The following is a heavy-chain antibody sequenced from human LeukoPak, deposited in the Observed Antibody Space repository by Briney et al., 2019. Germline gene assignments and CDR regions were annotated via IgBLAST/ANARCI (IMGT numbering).Heavy chain of an antibody. CDR1: GGSISSYD. V-gene: IGHV4-59*08. Sequence: PSETLSLSCTVSGGSISSYDWSWIRQPPGKGLEWIGYIYYSGTTNYNPSLKSRVTISVDTSKNQFSLKLSSVTAADTAVYYCAGYGEGGDAFDIWGQGTMVTVSS. J-gene: IGHJ3*02. D-gene: IGHD4-17*01. CDR3: AGYGEGGDAFDI. CDR2: IYYSGTT.